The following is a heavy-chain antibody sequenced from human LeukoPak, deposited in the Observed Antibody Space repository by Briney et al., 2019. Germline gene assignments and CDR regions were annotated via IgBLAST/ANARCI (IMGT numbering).Heavy chain of an antibody. D-gene: IGHD5-18*01. Sequence: PGGSLRLSCAASGFTFSSYGMHWVRQAPGKGLEWVAFIRYDGSNKYYADSVKGRFTISRDNSKNTLYLQMNSLRAEDTAVYYCAKTSGYSYGYPGGYWGQGTLVTVSP. CDR1: GFTFSSYG. CDR2: IRYDGSNK. V-gene: IGHV3-30*02. J-gene: IGHJ4*02. CDR3: AKTSGYSYGYPGGY.